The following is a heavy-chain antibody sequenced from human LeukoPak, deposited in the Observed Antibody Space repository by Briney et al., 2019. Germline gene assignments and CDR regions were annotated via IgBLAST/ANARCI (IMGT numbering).Heavy chain of an antibody. CDR3: ARDKGVYSSSWYPRVGWFDP. D-gene: IGHD6-13*01. J-gene: IGHJ5*02. CDR1: GGSISSGSYY. V-gene: IGHV4-61*01. CDR2: IYYSGST. Sequence: SETLSLTCTVSGGSISSGSYYWSWIRQPPGKGLEWIGYIYYSGSTNYNPSLKSRVTISVDTSKNQFSLKLSSVTAADTAVYYCARDKGVYSSSWYPRVGWFDPWGQGTLVTVSS.